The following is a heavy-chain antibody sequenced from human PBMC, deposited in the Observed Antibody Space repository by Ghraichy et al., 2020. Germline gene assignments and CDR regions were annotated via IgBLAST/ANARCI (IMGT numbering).Heavy chain of an antibody. J-gene: IGHJ6*03. CDR3: AREVTHNYYYYMDV. CDR2: ISSSSSTI. V-gene: IGHV3-48*02. D-gene: IGHD4-23*01. CDR1: GFTFSSYS. Sequence: GGSLRLSCAASGFTFSSYSMNWVRQAPGKGLEWVSYISSSSSTIYYADSVKGRFTISRDNAKNSLYLQMNSLRDEDTAVYYCAREVTHNYYYYMDVWGKGTTVTVSS.